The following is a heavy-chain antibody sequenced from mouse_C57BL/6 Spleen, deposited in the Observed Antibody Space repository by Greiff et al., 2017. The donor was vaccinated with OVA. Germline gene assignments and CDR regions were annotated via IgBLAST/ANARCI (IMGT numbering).Heavy chain of an antibody. Sequence: QVQLQQPGAELVKPGASVKLSCKASGYTFTSYWMQWVKQRPGQGLAWIGEIDPSDSYTNYNQKFKGKATLTVDTSSSTAYMQLSSLTSEDSAVYYCARYRTVVGYYAMDYWGQGTSVTVSS. J-gene: IGHJ4*01. CDR3: ARYRTVVGYYAMDY. CDR2: IDPSDSYT. V-gene: IGHV1-50*01. CDR1: GYTFTSYW. D-gene: IGHD1-1*01.